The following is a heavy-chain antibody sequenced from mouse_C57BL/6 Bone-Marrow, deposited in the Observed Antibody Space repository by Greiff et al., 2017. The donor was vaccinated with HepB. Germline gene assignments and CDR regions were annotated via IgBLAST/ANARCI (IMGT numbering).Heavy chain of an antibody. J-gene: IGHJ2*01. D-gene: IGHD4-1*01. CDR3: VRGHWDDY. Sequence: VKDRFTISRDDSESMLYLQMNNLKTEDTAMYYCVRGHWDDYWGQGTTLTVSS. V-gene: IGHV10-1*01.